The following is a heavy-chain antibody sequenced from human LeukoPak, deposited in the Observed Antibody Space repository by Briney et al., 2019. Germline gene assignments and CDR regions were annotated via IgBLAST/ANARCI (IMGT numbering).Heavy chain of an antibody. CDR1: GGSFSSYF. J-gene: IGHJ4*02. Sequence: SETLSLTCTVSGGSFSSYFWSWIRQPPGKGLEWIGRIYYSGRTNYSPSLKSRVTISVDTSKNQFSLILRSVTAADTAVYYCARDRGSSGWYGEGYFDYWGQGILVTVSP. CDR3: ARDRGSSGWYGEGYFDY. D-gene: IGHD6-19*01. CDR2: IYYSGRT. V-gene: IGHV4-59*01.